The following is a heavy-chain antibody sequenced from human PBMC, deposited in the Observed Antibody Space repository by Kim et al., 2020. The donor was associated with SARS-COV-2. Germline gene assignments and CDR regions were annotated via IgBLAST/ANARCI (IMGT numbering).Heavy chain of an antibody. V-gene: IGHV1-46*01. CDR3: VLVEGARGAS. D-gene: IGHD3-10*01. J-gene: IGHJ4*02. CDR1: GYSFTAYY. CDR2: IIPTGGGT. Sequence: ASVKVSCKASGYSFTAYYMHWVRQAPGQGLEWMGLIIPTGGGTYYAQKFQGRVTMTRDTYTSTVYMELSSLRSEDTALYHCVLVEGARGASWGQGTLVTV.